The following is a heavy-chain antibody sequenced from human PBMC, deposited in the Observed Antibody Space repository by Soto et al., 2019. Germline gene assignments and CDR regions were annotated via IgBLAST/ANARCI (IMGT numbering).Heavy chain of an antibody. Sequence: QITLKESGPTLVKPTQTLTLTCTFSGFSLSTSGVGVGWIRQPPGKALEWLALIYWDDDKRYSPSLKSRLTIPKDTSKNQLVLTMTNIDPVDTATYSCAHSGWYAYSFDYWGQGTLVTVSS. V-gene: IGHV2-5*02. CDR3: AHSGWYAYSFDY. J-gene: IGHJ4*02. D-gene: IGHD6-19*01. CDR1: GFSLSTSGVG. CDR2: IYWDDDK.